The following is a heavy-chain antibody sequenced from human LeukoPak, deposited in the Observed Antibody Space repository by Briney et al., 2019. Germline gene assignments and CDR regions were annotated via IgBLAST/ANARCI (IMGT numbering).Heavy chain of an antibody. V-gene: IGHV1-46*01. J-gene: IGHJ4*02. CDR1: GYTFTSYY. CDR3: ARERTTVTGSFDY. Sequence: ASVKVSCKASGYTFTSYYMHWVRQAPGQGLEWMGIINPSGGATTYAQKFQGRVTMTRDTSTSTVYMELSSLRSEDTAVYYCARERTTVTGSFDYWGQGTLVTVSS. CDR2: INPSGGAT. D-gene: IGHD4-17*01.